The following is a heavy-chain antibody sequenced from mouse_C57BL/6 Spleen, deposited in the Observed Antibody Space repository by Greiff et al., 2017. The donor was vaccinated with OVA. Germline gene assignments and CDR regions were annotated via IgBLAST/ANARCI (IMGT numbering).Heavy chain of an antibody. CDR3: ARGGDSSYFDY. CDR2: IDPSDSYT. Sequence: QVQLQQPGAELVMPGASVKLSCKASGYTFTSYWMHWVKQRPGQGLEWIGEIDPSDSYTNYNQKFKGKSTLTVDTSSSTAYMQLSSLTSEDSAVYYCARGGDSSYFDYWGQGTTLTVSS. J-gene: IGHJ2*01. CDR1: GYTFTSYW. V-gene: IGHV1-69*01.